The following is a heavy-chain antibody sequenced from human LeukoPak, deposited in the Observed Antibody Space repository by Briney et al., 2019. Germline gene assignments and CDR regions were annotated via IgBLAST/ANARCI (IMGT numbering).Heavy chain of an antibody. J-gene: IGHJ4*02. V-gene: IGHV4-30-2*01. CDR2: IYHSGST. D-gene: IGHD3-10*01. Sequence: SETLSLTCTVSGGSISSYSWSWIRQPPGKGLEWIGYIYHSGSTYYNPSLKSRVTISVDRSKNQFSLKLSSVTAADTAVYYCARARGYYYGSGSPTLFDYWGQGTLVTVSS. CDR1: GGSISSYS. CDR3: ARARGYYYGSGSPTLFDY.